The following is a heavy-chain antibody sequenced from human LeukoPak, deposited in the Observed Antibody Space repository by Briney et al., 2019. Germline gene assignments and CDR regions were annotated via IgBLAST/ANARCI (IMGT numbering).Heavy chain of an antibody. J-gene: IGHJ4*02. D-gene: IGHD5-24*01. CDR3: AKDRVGDGYNRGYFDY. CDR2: ISSSAGST. CDR1: GLTGSHNY. V-gene: IGHV3-23*01. Sequence: GGSLRLSCAASGLTGSHNYVTWVRQAPGKGPEWVSVISSSAGSTYYADSVKGRFTISRDNSKNTLYLQMNSLRAEDTAVYYCAKDRVGDGYNRGYFDYWGQGTLVTVSS.